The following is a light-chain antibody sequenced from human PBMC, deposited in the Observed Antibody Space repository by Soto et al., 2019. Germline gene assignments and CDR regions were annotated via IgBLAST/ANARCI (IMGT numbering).Light chain of an antibody. CDR2: DVS. V-gene: IGLV2-14*01. CDR1: SSDVAGYNF. Sequence: QSALTQPASVSGSPGQSITISCTGTSSDVAGYNFVSWYQQHPGKAPKLIIYDVSYRPSGVSSRFFGSKSGNTASLTISGLQAEDEADYYCKSYTSINTYVFGTGTKLTV. J-gene: IGLJ1*01. CDR3: KSYTSINTYV.